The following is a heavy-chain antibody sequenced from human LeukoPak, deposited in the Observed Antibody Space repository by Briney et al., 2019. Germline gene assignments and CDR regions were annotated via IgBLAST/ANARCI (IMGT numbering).Heavy chain of an antibody. CDR2: ISGSGGST. J-gene: IGHJ1*01. CDR1: GFTSSSYA. D-gene: IGHD1-26*01. CDR3: AKRGSGSYSQDFQH. V-gene: IGHV3-23*01. Sequence: GGSLRLSCAASGFTSSSYAMSWVRQAPGKGLEWVTAISGSGGSTYYADSVKGRFTISRDNSKNTLYLQMNSLRAEDTAVYYCAKRGSGSYSQDFQHWGQGTLVTVSS.